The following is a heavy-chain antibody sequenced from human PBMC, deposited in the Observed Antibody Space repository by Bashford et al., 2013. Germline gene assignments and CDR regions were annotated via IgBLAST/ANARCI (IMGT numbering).Heavy chain of an antibody. CDR3: ARDFQAFEPTGVFDI. V-gene: IGHV3-23*01. J-gene: IGHJ3*02. D-gene: IGHD1-1*01. CDR2: ISGRGGTI. Sequence: VRQAPGKGLVWVSAISGRGGTIYYADSVKGRFTISRDNSKNTLYLQMNSLRPEDTAVYYCARDFQAFEPTGVFDIWGQGTMVTV.